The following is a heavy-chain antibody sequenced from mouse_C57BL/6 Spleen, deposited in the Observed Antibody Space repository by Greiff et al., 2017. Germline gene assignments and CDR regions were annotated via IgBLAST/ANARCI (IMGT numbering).Heavy chain of an antibody. V-gene: IGHV1-26*01. CDR3: ARIYYGYDDWLAY. CDR2: INPNNGGT. J-gene: IGHJ3*01. Sequence: EVQLQQSGPELVKPGASVKISCKASGYTFTDYYMNWVKQSHGKSLEWIGDINPNNGGTSYNQKFKGKATLTVDKSSSTAYMELRSLTSEDSAVYYCARIYYGYDDWLAYWGQGTLVTVSA. D-gene: IGHD2-2*01. CDR1: GYTFTDYY.